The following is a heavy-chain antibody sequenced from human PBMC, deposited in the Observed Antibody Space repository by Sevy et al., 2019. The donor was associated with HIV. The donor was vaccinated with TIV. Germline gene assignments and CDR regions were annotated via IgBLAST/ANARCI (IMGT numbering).Heavy chain of an antibody. CDR3: ARDLGTTATPYYYGMDV. CDR1: GFTFSSYS. J-gene: IGHJ6*02. D-gene: IGHD4-17*01. Sequence: GESLKISCAASGFTFSSYSMNWVRQAPGKGLEWVSSISSSSSYIYYADSVKGRFTISRDNAKNSLYLQMNSLRAEDTAVYYCARDLGTTATPYYYGMDVWGQGTTVTVSS. CDR2: ISSSSSYI. V-gene: IGHV3-21*01.